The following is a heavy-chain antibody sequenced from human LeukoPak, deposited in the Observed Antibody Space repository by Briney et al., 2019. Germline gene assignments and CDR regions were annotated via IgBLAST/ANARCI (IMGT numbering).Heavy chain of an antibody. V-gene: IGHV3-11*04. Sequence: GGSLRLSCAASGFTFSDYYMSWLRQAPGKGLEWVSYISSSGSTIYYADSVKGRFPICRDNAKHPLYLQMNSLRADDAAVYYCARGEYYDSSGYYYFDHWGQGTPVTGAS. CDR1: GFTFSDYY. J-gene: IGHJ4*02. D-gene: IGHD3-22*01. CDR2: ISSSGSTI. CDR3: ARGEYYDSSGYYYFDH.